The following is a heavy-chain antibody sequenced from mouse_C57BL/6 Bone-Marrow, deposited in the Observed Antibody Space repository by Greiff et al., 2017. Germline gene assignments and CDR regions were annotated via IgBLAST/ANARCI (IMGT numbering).Heavy chain of an antibody. J-gene: IGHJ4*01. CDR1: GYTFTDYE. CDR2: IDPETGGT. V-gene: IGHV1-15*01. CDR3: TSLWLLRGVDY. Sequence: QVQLKESGAELVRPGASVTLSCKASGYTFTDYEMHWVKQTPVHGLEWIGAIDPETGGTAYNQKFKGKAILTADKSSSTAYMELRSLTSEDSAVYYCTSLWLLRGVDYWGQGTSVTVSS. D-gene: IGHD2-3*01.